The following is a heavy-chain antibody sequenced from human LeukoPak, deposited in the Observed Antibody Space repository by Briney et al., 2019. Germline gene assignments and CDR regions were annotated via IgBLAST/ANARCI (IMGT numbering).Heavy chain of an antibody. Sequence: PGRSLRLSCAASGFTFSSYGMHWVRQAPGKGLEWVAVIWYDGSNKYYADSVKGRFTISRDNSKNTLYLQMNSLRAEDTAVYYCAKSGVTMVRGVIIGGPANDAFDIWGQGTMVTVSS. CDR3: AKSGVTMVRGVIIGGPANDAFDI. J-gene: IGHJ3*02. D-gene: IGHD3-10*01. V-gene: IGHV3-33*06. CDR2: IWYDGSNK. CDR1: GFTFSSYG.